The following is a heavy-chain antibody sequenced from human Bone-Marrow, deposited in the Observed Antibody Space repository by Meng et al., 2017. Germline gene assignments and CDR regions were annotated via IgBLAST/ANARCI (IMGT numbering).Heavy chain of an antibody. J-gene: IGHJ4*02. V-gene: IGHV3-30*01. D-gene: IGHD3-22*01. CDR3: ARDSSGYPDY. CDR1: GFTFSSYA. CDR2: ISYDGSNK. Sequence: LSLTCAASGFTFSSYAMHWVRQAPGKGLGWVAVISYDGSNKYYADSVKGRFTISRDNSKNTLYLQMNSLRAEDTAVYYCARDSSGYPDYWGQGTLVTVSS.